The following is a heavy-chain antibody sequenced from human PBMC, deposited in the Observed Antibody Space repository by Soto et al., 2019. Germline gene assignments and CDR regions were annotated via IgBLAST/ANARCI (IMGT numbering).Heavy chain of an antibody. D-gene: IGHD5-12*01. Sequence: ASVKVSFKASGYTFTSYGISWVRQAPGQGLEWMGWISAYNGNTNYAQKLQGRVTMTTDTSTSTAYMELRSLRSDDTAVYYFARVSSTPQTGWLLFYFDYWGQGTLVTVSS. CDR3: ARVSSTPQTGWLLFYFDY. CDR1: GYTFTSYG. CDR2: ISAYNGNT. V-gene: IGHV1-18*01. J-gene: IGHJ4*02.